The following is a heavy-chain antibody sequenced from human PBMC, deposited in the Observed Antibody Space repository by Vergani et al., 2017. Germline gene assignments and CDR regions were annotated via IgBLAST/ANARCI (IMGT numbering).Heavy chain of an antibody. J-gene: IGHJ6*03. CDR2: ISYDGSKK. D-gene: IGHD6-6*01. V-gene: IGHV3-30*18. CDR3: AKAVAYMSSFYYCFFMDV. Sequence: QVQLVESGGGVVQPGRSLRLSCAASGFTFSSYGMHWVRQAPGKGLEWVAVISYDGSKKYYADSVKGRFTISRDNSKNTLYLQMNSLRAEDTAVYYCAKAVAYMSSFYYCFFMDVWGKGTTVTVSS. CDR1: GFTFSSYG.